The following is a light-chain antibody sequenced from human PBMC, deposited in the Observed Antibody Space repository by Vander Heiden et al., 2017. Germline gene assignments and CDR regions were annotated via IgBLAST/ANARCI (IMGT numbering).Light chain of an antibody. Sequence: LQMTQSPSSLSASVGDRVTITCRASQSIRSYLNWYQQKPGKAPNLLIYVTSSLQSGVPSSISGSGSGTDFTLTISSLQPEDFATYYCQQSHSIPYTFGQGTKLEIK. J-gene: IGKJ2*01. CDR1: QSIRSY. V-gene: IGKV1-39*01. CDR3: QQSHSIPYT. CDR2: VTS.